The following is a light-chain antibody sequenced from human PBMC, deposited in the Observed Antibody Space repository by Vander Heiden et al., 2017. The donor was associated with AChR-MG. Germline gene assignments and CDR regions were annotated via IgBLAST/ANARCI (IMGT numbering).Light chain of an antibody. V-gene: IGLV2-11*01. CDR2: DGR. Sequence: SALTQPRSVSGSPGQSVTISCTGTSSDVGGYNYVSWYQQHPGKAPKLMIYDGRKRPSGVPDRFSGSRSGNTASLTISGLQAEDETDYYCCSYAGSYVVFGGGTTLTGL. CDR3: CSYAGSYVV. J-gene: IGLJ2*01. CDR1: SSDVGGYNY.